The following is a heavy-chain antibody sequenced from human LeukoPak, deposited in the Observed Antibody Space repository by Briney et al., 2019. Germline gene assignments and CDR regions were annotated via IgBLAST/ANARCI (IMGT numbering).Heavy chain of an antibody. CDR1: GYTFTSYD. Sequence: ASVKVSCKASGYTFTSYDINWVRQATGQGLEWMGWMNPNSGNTGYAQKFQGRVTMTRNTSISTAYMELSSLRSEDTAVYYCARVSSIAALYYYGMDVWGQGTTVTVSS. CDR2: MNPNSGNT. J-gene: IGHJ6*02. CDR3: ARVSSIAALYYYGMDV. D-gene: IGHD6-6*01. V-gene: IGHV1-8*01.